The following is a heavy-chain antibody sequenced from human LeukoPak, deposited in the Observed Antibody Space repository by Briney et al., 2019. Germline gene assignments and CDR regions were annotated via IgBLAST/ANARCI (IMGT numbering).Heavy chain of an antibody. CDR1: GFSFSKYW. Sequence: GGSLRLSCAASGFSFSKYWMSWVRQAPGKGLEWVANINQDGGEKYYVDSVKGRFTISRDNAKNSLYLQMNSLRAEDTAVYYCAREAYYYDTSGYLKYYFDYWGQGTLVTVSS. V-gene: IGHV3-7*05. CDR2: INQDGGEK. CDR3: AREAYYYDTSGYLKYYFDY. J-gene: IGHJ4*02. D-gene: IGHD3-22*01.